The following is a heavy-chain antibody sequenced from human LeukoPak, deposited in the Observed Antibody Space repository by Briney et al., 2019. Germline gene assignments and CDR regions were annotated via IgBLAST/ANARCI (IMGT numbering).Heavy chain of an antibody. D-gene: IGHD3-9*01. CDR2: ISYDGSNK. Sequence: PGRSLRLSCAASGFTFSSYAMHWVRQAPGKGLEWVAVISYDGSNKCYADSVKGRFTISRDNSKNTLYLQMNSLRAEDTAVYYCARGQGDRYFDWLSTFDYWGQGTLVTVSS. CDR3: ARGQGDRYFDWLSTFDY. CDR1: GFTFSSYA. J-gene: IGHJ4*02. V-gene: IGHV3-30*14.